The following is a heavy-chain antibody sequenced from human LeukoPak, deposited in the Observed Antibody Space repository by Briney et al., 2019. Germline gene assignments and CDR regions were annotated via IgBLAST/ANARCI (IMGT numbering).Heavy chain of an antibody. CDR2: ISGSGGST. D-gene: IGHD3-22*01. CDR3: AKYKDTSGYVDY. V-gene: IGHV3-23*01. J-gene: IGHJ4*02. Sequence: AISGSGGSTYYADSVKGRFTISRDNSKNTLYLQMNSLRAEDTAVYYCAKYKDTSGYVDYWGQGTLVTVSS.